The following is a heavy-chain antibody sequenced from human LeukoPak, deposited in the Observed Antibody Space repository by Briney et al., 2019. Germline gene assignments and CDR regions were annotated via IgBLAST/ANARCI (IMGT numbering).Heavy chain of an antibody. V-gene: IGHV3-48*01. CDR1: GFTFSSYS. CDR3: ARGQLWFDY. CDR2: ISSGSDTT. Sequence: GGSLRLSCAASGFTFSSYSMYWVRQAPGKGLEWVSFISSGSDTTYYADSVKGRFTISRDNSKNTLYLQMNSLRAEDTAVYYCARGQLWFDYWGQGTRSPSPQ. J-gene: IGHJ5*01. D-gene: IGHD2-2*01.